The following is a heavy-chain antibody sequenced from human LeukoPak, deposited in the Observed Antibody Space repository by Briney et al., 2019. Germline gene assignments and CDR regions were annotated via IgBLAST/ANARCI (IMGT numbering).Heavy chain of an antibody. CDR1: GYSFTSYW. J-gene: IGHJ3*02. CDR3: ARLRVYDSSGYDAFDI. D-gene: IGHD3-22*01. Sequence: GESLKISCKGSGYSFTSYWIGWVRQMPGKGLEWMGIIYPGDSDTRYSPSFQGQVTISADKSISTAYLQWSSLKASDTAMYYCARLRVYDSSGYDAFDIWGQGTMVTVSS. V-gene: IGHV5-51*01. CDR2: IYPGDSDT.